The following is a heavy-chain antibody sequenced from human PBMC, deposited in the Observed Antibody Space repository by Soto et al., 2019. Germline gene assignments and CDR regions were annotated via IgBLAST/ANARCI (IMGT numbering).Heavy chain of an antibody. V-gene: IGHV1-46*01. D-gene: IGHD3-3*01. CDR2: INPSGGST. J-gene: IGHJ4*02. CDR1: GYTFTSYY. CDR3: ARGRRFLEWLFRPPSDY. Sequence: GASVKVSCKASGYTFTSYYMHWVRQAPGQGLEWMGIINPSGGSTSYAQKFQGRVTMTRDTSTSTVYMELSSLRSEDTAVYYCARGRRFLEWLFRPPSDYWGQGTLVTV.